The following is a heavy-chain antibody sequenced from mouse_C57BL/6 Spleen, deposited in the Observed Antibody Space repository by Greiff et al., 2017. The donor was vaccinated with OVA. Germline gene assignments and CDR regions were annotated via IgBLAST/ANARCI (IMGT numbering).Heavy chain of an antibody. J-gene: IGHJ4*01. CDR3: ASEGIDYDVRYAMDY. D-gene: IGHD2-4*01. CDR2: IYPRSGNT. Sequence: QVQLKQSGAELARPGASVKLSCKASGYTFTSYGISWVKQRTGQGLEWIGEIYPRSGNTYYNEKFKGKATLTADKSSSTAYMELRSLTSEDSAVYFCASEGIDYDVRYAMDYWGQGTSVTVSS. V-gene: IGHV1-81*01. CDR1: GYTFTSYG.